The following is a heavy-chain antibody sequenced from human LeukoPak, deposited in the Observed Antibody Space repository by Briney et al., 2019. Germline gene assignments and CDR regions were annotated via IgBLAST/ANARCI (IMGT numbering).Heavy chain of an antibody. CDR2: IYESRRT. D-gene: IGHD3-3*01. CDR1: GGSISSSSYY. V-gene: IGHV4-39*07. J-gene: IGHJ4*02. Sequence: PSETLSLTCTVSGGSISSSSYYWGWIRQPPGKGLEWIGSIYESRRTYYNPSLKSRVTISVDTSKNQFSLKLSSVTAADTAVYYCARGYDDDPFDYWGQGTLVTVSS. CDR3: ARGYDDDPFDY.